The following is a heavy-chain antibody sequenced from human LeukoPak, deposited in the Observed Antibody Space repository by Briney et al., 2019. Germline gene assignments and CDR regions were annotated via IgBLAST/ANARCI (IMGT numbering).Heavy chain of an antibody. CDR2: INPSGGST. J-gene: IGHJ4*02. Sequence: ASVKVSCKSSGYTFTSYYMHWVRQAPGQGLEWMGIINPSGGSTSYAQKFQGKVTMTRDTPTSKDYMELSSLRSEDTAVYYCARCSPYNWNVMDYWGQGTLVTVSS. V-gene: IGHV1-46*01. D-gene: IGHD1-1*01. CDR3: ARCSPYNWNVMDY. CDR1: GYTFTSYY.